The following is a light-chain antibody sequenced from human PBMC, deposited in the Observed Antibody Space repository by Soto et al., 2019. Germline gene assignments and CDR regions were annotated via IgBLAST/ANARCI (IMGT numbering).Light chain of an antibody. CDR3: SSFTTTTTLGVA. CDR1: RSDVGGYNY. J-gene: IGLJ2*01. Sequence: QSALTQPASVSGSPGQSITISCTGTRSDVGGYNYVSWYQQHPGKAPKLIIYQVTNRPSGVSHRFSGSKSVNTASLTISGLQAADEADYYRSSFTTTTTLGVAFGGGTKVTVL. V-gene: IGLV2-14*01. CDR2: QVT.